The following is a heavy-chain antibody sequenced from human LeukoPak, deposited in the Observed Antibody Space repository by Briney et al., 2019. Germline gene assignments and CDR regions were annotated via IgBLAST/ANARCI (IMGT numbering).Heavy chain of an antibody. CDR3: ARGSTSGWPDYFDY. V-gene: IGHV3-74*01. J-gene: IGHJ4*02. D-gene: IGHD6-19*01. CDR1: GFIFSSYW. CDR2: INSDGKST. Sequence: PGGSLRLSCAASGFIFSSYWMHWVRQAPGKGLLWVSRINSDGKSTPYVDSVKGRFSISRDNAKNTLYLQMNSLRAEDTAVYLCARGSTSGWPDYFDYWGQGVLVTVSS.